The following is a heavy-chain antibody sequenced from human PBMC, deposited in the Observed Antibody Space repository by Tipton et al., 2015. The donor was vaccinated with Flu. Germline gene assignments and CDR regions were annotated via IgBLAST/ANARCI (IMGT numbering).Heavy chain of an antibody. CDR3: ARSRWLPIADFFDS. Sequence: TLSLTCSVSGGSISGYYWSWIRQPPGKGLEWIGSIHHSGSTNYNPPLKSRVSISVDTAKNQFSLNLRSVTAADTAFYYCARSRWLPIADFFDSWGHGTLGTVSS. CDR1: GGSISGYY. V-gene: IGHV4-59*08. D-gene: IGHD5-24*01. J-gene: IGHJ4*01. CDR2: IHHSGST.